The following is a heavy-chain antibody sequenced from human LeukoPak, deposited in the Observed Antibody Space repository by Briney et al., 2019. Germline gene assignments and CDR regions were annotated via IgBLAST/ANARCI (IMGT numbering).Heavy chain of an antibody. CDR3: ARGPSGYHNT. J-gene: IGHJ4*02. CDR1: GFTFSSYG. D-gene: IGHD5-12*01. CDR2: IRYDGSNK. Sequence: GGSLRLSCAASGFTFSSYGMHWVRQAPGKGLQWVTYIRYDGSNKYYADSVKGRFTISRDNSKNTLYLQMNSLRAEDTAVYYCARGPSGYHNTGGQGTLVTVSS. V-gene: IGHV3-30*02.